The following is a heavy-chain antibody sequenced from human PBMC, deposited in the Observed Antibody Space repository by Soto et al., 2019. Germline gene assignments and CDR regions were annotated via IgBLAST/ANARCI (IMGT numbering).Heavy chain of an antibody. CDR3: ARGTLRLGELSLLQSLPPMDV. D-gene: IGHD3-16*02. V-gene: IGHV1-2*02. J-gene: IGHJ6*02. CDR2: INPNSGGT. Sequence: ASVKVSCKASGYTFTGYYMHWVRQAPGQGLEWMGWINPNSGGTNYAQKFQGRVTMTRDTSISTAYMELSRLRSGDTAVYYCARGTLRLGELSLLQSLPPMDVWGQGTTVTVSS. CDR1: GYTFTGYY.